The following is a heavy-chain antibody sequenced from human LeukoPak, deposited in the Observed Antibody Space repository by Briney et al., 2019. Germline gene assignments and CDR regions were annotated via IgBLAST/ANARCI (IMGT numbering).Heavy chain of an antibody. D-gene: IGHD5-12*01. V-gene: IGHV4-59*01. CDR1: GGSISSYY. J-gene: IGHJ4*02. Sequence: SETLSLTCTVSGGSISSYYWSWIRQPPGKGLEGIGYIYYSGSTNYNPSLKSRVTISVDTSKNQFSLKLSSVTAADTAVYYCARWGGYGHTGSDYWGQGTLVTVSS. CDR2: IYYSGST. CDR3: ARWGGYGHTGSDY.